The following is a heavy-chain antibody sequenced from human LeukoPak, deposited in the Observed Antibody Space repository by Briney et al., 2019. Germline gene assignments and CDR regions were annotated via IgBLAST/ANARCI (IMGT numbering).Heavy chain of an antibody. Sequence: KPSETLSLTCTVSGGSISSYYWSWIRQPPGKGLEWIGYIYYSGSTNYNPSLKSRVTISVDTSKNQFSLKLSSVTAADTAVYYCARYSSSWYPNLGAFDIWGQGTMVTVSS. D-gene: IGHD6-13*01. V-gene: IGHV4-59*12. CDR1: GGSISSYY. J-gene: IGHJ3*02. CDR2: IYYSGST. CDR3: ARYSSSWYPNLGAFDI.